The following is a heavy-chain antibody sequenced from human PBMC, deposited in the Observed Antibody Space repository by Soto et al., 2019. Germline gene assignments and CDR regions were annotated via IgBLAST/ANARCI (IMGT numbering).Heavy chain of an antibody. J-gene: IGHJ6*02. Sequence: QVQLVQSGAEVKEPGSSVKVSCKASGGTFSSYAISWVRQAPGQGLEWMGGIIPIFGTANYAQKFQGRVTITADKSTSTAYMELSSLRSEDTAVYYCASEMSGYCSSTSCYPAHYYYYGMDVWGQGTTVTVSS. CDR3: ASEMSGYCSSTSCYPAHYYYYGMDV. CDR1: GGTFSSYA. CDR2: IIPIFGTA. D-gene: IGHD2-2*01. V-gene: IGHV1-69*06.